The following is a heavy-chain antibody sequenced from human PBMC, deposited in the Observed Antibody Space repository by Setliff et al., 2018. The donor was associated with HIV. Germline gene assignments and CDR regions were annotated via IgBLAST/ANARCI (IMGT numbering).Heavy chain of an antibody. CDR3: AREGITGTTLHPY. Sequence: GGSLRLSCAASGFTFSDYWMSWVRQAPGKGLEWVANINHVGREKYYLDSLEGRFTISRDNAKNSLFLQMNSLRAEDTAVYYCAREGITGTTLHPYWGQGTLVTVSS. CDR2: INHVGREK. J-gene: IGHJ4*02. CDR1: GFTFSDYW. V-gene: IGHV3-7*01. D-gene: IGHD1-7*01.